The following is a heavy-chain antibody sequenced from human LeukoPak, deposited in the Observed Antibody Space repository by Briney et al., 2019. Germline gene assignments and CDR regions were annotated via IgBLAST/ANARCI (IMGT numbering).Heavy chain of an antibody. D-gene: IGHD3-10*01. J-gene: IGHJ4*02. Sequence: PSETLSLTCTVSGGSISSGGYYWSWIRQHPGKGLEWIGYVHYSGNTYYNPPLKSRVTISVDTSKNQFSLKVSSVTAADTAVYYCARDRSDSTTRYLDYWGQGTLVTVSS. CDR2: VHYSGNT. V-gene: IGHV4-31*03. CDR3: ARDRSDSTTRYLDY. CDR1: GGSISSGGYY.